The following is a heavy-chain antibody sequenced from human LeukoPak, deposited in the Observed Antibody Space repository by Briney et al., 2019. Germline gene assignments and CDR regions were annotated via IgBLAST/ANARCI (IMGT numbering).Heavy chain of an antibody. V-gene: IGHV1-2*02. CDR3: ARDMAGVYYGMDV. J-gene: IGHJ6*02. CDR1: GYTITGYY. Sequence: ASVKVSCKAFGYTITGYYIHWVRQAPGQGLEWMGWINPNNGGTNSAQKFQGRVTMTRDTSIGTAYMELNRLTYDDTAVYYCARDMAGVYYGMDVWGQGTTVTVSS. D-gene: IGHD6-19*01. CDR2: INPNNGGT.